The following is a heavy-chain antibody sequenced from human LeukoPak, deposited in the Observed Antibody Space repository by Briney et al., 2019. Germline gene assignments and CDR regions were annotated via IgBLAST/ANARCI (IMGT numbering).Heavy chain of an antibody. CDR3: ATDSVPPIAAAGTLDY. CDR1: GYTFTSYY. CDR2: INPSGGST. Sequence: GASVEVSCKASGYTFTSYYMHWVRQAPGQGLEWMGIINPSGGSTSYAQKFQGRVTMTRDTSTSTVYMELSSLRSEATAVYYCATDSVPPIAAAGTLDYWGQGTLVTVSS. V-gene: IGHV1-46*01. J-gene: IGHJ4*02. D-gene: IGHD6-13*01.